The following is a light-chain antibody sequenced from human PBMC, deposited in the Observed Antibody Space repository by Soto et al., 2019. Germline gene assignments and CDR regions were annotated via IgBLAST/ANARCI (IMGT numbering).Light chain of an antibody. V-gene: IGKV3-20*01. CDR1: QSVSSSY. Sequence: EIVLTQSPGTLSLSPGERATLSCRASQSVSSSYLAWYQQKPGQAPRLLIYGASSRATGITDRFSGSGSGTDFTRTISRLEPEDFSVYSCQQYGSSPLYTFGQGTNLEIK. CDR3: QQYGSSPLYT. J-gene: IGKJ2*01. CDR2: GAS.